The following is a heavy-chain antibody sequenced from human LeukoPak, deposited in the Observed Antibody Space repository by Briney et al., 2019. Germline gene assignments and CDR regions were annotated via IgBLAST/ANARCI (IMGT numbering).Heavy chain of an antibody. J-gene: IGHJ3*02. CDR2: MNPNSGNT. CDR3: ARVRGGAPSLVAAFHI. D-gene: IGHD4-23*01. CDR1: GYTFTNYD. V-gene: IGHV1-8*01. Sequence: ASVKVSCKASGYTFTNYDINWVRQATGQGLEWMGWMNPNSGNTGYAQKFQGRVTMTRITSITTAYMELSSLRSDDTAVYYCARVRGGAPSLVAAFHIWGQGTMVTVSS.